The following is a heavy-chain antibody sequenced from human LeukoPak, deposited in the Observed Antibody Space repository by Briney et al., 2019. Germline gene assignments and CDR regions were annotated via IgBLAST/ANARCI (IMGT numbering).Heavy chain of an antibody. D-gene: IGHD3-22*01. CDR1: GFTFSSYA. CDR3: AREWAGYDSNYFDY. Sequence: PGGPLRLSCAASGFTFSSYAMHWVRQAPGKGLEWVAVISYDGSNKYYADSVKGRFTISRDNSKNTLYLQMNSLRAEDTAVYYCAREWAGYDSNYFDYWGQGTLVTVSS. CDR2: ISYDGSNK. V-gene: IGHV3-30-3*01. J-gene: IGHJ4*02.